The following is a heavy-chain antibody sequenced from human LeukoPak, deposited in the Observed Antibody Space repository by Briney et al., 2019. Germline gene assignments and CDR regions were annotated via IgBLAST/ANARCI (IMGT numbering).Heavy chain of an antibody. D-gene: IGHD5-24*01. Sequence: ASVKVSCKASGYTFTSYDINWVRQATGQGLEWMGWMNPNSGNTGYAQKFQGRVTMTRNTSISTAYMELSSLRSEDTAVYYCARGGTFRRDGYNSAAFDIWGQGTMVTVSS. V-gene: IGHV1-8*01. CDR1: GYTFTSYD. J-gene: IGHJ3*02. CDR2: MNPNSGNT. CDR3: ARGGTFRRDGYNSAAFDI.